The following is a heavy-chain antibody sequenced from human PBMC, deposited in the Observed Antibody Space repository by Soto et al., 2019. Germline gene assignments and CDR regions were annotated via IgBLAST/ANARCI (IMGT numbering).Heavy chain of an antibody. CDR1: GFTFSSYE. J-gene: IGHJ2*01. CDR3: ERDKERGNAAWYFDL. D-gene: IGHD2-15*01. V-gene: IGHV3-48*03. CDR2: ISGSGTTI. Sequence: GGSLRLSCAASGFTFSSYETNWVRQAPGKGLEWVSAISGSGTTIYYADSVKGRFTISRDNAKNSLYLQLNTLRADDTGVYYCERDKERGNAAWYFDLWGRGTLVTVSS.